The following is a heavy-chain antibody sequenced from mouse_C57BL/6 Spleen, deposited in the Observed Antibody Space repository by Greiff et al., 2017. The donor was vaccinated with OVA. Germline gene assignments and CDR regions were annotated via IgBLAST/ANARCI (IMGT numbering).Heavy chain of an antibody. J-gene: IGHJ1*03. CDR3: AREYYGSERYFDV. V-gene: IGHV5-4*01. CDR2: ISDGGSYT. D-gene: IGHD1-1*01. Sequence: EVKLMESGGGLVKPGGSLKLSCAASGFTFSSYAMSWVRQTPEKRLEWVAPISDGGSYTYYPDNVKGRFTISRDNAKNNLYLQMSHLKSEDTAMYYGAREYYGSERYFDVWGTGTTVTVSS. CDR1: GFTFSSYA.